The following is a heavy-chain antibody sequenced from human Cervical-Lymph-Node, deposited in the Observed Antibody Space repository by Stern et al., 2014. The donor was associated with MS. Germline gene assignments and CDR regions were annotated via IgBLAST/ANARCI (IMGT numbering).Heavy chain of an antibody. D-gene: IGHD5-18*01. CDR1: GYSFTSYW. CDR3: ASLRDTAMGAFDY. V-gene: IGHV5-51*01. CDR2: IYPGDSDT. J-gene: IGHJ4*02. Sequence: EVQLEESGAEVKKPGESLKISCKGSGYSFTSYWIGWVRQMPGKGLEWMGIIYPGDSDTRYSPSFQGQVTISADKSISPAYLQWSSLKASDTAMYYCASLRDTAMGAFDYWGQGTLVTVSS.